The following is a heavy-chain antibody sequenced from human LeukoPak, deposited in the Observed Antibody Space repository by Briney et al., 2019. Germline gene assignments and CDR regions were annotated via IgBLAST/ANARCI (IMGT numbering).Heavy chain of an antibody. Sequence: PGGSLRLSCAASGFTFSSYAMSWVRQAPGKGLEWVSAISGSGGSTYYADSVKGRFTISRDNSKNTLYLQMNSLRAEDTAVYYCAKDGRYFDWLLPYFDYWGQGTLVTVSS. D-gene: IGHD3-9*01. CDR2: ISGSGGST. CDR1: GFTFSSYA. CDR3: AKDGRYFDWLLPYFDY. J-gene: IGHJ4*02. V-gene: IGHV3-23*01.